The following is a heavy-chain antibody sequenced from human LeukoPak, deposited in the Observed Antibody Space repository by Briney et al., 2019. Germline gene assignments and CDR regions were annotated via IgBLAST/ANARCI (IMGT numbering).Heavy chain of an antibody. CDR1: GGTFSSYT. Sequence: GASVKVSCKASGGTFSSYTISWVRQAPGQGLEWMGRIIPILGIANYAQKFQGRVTITADKSTSTAYMELSSLRSEDTAVYYCAREEDHYYDSSGYRSYWGQGPLVTVSS. V-gene: IGHV1-69*04. J-gene: IGHJ4*02. D-gene: IGHD3-22*01. CDR3: AREEDHYYDSSGYRSY. CDR2: IIPILGIA.